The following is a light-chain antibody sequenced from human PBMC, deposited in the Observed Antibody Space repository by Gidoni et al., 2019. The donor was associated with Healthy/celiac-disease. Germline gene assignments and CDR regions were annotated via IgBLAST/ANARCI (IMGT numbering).Light chain of an antibody. J-gene: IGKJ5*01. CDR3: QQYNNWPPSIT. Sequence: EIVMTQSPATLSVSPGERATLSCRASQSVSSNLAWYQQKPGQAPRLLIYGASTRATGIPARFSGSGSGKEFTLTISSRQSEDFAVYYCQQYNNWPPSITFGQGTRLEIK. V-gene: IGKV3D-15*01. CDR1: QSVSSN. CDR2: GAS.